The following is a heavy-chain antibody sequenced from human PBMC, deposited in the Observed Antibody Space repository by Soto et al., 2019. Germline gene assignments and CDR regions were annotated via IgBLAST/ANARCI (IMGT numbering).Heavy chain of an antibody. J-gene: IGHJ4*02. CDR3: ARALKVSGSSQTRPDY. CDR1: SGSFSGYY. V-gene: IGHV4-34*01. D-gene: IGHD6-6*01. CDR2: ISQRGNT. Sequence: PSETLSLTCSIYSGSFSGYYWSWIRQPPGKGLEWIGEISQRGNTSYSPSLKSRVSISIDTSKKQFSLNLASVSAADTAVYYCARALKVSGSSQTRPDYWGGGSVFTI.